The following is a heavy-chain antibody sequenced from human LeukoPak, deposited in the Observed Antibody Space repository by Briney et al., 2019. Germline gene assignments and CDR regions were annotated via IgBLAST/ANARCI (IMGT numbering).Heavy chain of an antibody. CDR3: ARGINTAMALGYYFDN. J-gene: IGHJ4*02. CDR2: IISSSSTI. D-gene: IGHD5-18*01. CDR1: GFTFSSYS. Sequence: GGSLRLSRAASGFTFSSYSMNWVRQAPGKGLEWISYIISSSSTIYYADSVKGRFTISRDNAKNSLFLQVNSLRAEDTAVYYCARGINTAMALGYYFDNWGQGTLVTVSS. V-gene: IGHV3-48*01.